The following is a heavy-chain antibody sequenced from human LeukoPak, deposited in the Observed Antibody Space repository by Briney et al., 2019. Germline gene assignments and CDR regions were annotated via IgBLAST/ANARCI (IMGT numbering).Heavy chain of an antibody. D-gene: IGHD3-22*01. CDR2: IYDSGST. J-gene: IGHJ3*02. CDR1: GGSVSDYY. Sequence: PSETLSLTCTISGGSVSDYYWSWIRQPPGNGLEWIGYIYDSGSTNYNPSLKSRVTISVDTSKNQFSLKLSSVTAADTAVYYCACLTTADAFDIWGQGTMVTVSS. V-gene: IGHV4-59*02. CDR3: ACLTTADAFDI.